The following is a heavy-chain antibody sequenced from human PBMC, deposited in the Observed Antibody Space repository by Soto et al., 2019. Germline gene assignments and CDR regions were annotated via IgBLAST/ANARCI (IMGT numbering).Heavy chain of an antibody. CDR1: GGTFSSYA. V-gene: IGHV1-69*06. J-gene: IGHJ6*02. CDR2: IIPIFGTA. D-gene: IGHD6-13*01. CDR3: ARDDPHIAATRPYAYYYYGMDV. Sequence: SVKVSCKASGGTFSSYAISWVRQAPGQGLEWMGGIIPIFGTANYAQKFQGRVTITADKSTSTAYMELSSPRSEDTAVYYCARDDPHIAATRPYAYYYYGMDVWGQGTTVTVSS.